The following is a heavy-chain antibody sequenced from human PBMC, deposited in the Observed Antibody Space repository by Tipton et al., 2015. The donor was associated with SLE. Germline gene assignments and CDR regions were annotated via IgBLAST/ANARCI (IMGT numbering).Heavy chain of an antibody. D-gene: IGHD6-13*01. J-gene: IGHJ4*02. CDR3: AGHTSSWTGMGY. CDR2: INHSGST. CDR1: GGSFSAYY. Sequence: TLSLTCAVYGGSFSAYYWSWLRQPPGKGLEWIGEINHSGSTNYNPSLKSRVTISVDTSKNQFSLKLSSVTAADTAVYYWAGHTSSWTGMGYWGQGTLVTVSS. V-gene: IGHV4-34*01.